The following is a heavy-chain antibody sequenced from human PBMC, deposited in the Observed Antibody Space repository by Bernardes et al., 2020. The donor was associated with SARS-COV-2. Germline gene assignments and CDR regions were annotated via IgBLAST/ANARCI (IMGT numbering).Heavy chain of an antibody. CDR3: AGSHDGSGTYYRDYFYGMDV. CDR1: GFTFDGYG. Sequence: GGSLRLSCVASGFTFDGYGMNWVRQAPGKGLEWVSGMNWNGVGIGYADSVEGRFSISRDNAKKSLYLQMNGLRAEDTALYYCAGSHDGSGTYYRDYFYGMDVWGQGTAVTVSS. J-gene: IGHJ6*02. D-gene: IGHD3-10*01. CDR2: MNWNGVGI. V-gene: IGHV3-20*04.